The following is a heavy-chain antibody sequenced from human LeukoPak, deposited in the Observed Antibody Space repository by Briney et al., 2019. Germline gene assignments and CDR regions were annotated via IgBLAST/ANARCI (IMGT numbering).Heavy chain of an antibody. Sequence: PGGSLRLSCAASGFTFSSYSMNWVRQAPGKGLEWVSSISSSSSYIYYADSVKGRTTISRDNAKNSLYLQMNSLRAEDTAVYYCARDGPARGFDYWGQGTLVTVSS. CDR2: ISSSSSYI. V-gene: IGHV3-21*01. D-gene: IGHD6-6*01. CDR1: GFTFSSYS. CDR3: ARDGPARGFDY. J-gene: IGHJ4*02.